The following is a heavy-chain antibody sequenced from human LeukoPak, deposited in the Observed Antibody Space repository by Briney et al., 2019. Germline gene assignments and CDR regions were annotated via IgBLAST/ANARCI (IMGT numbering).Heavy chain of an antibody. CDR2: VYTGGGT. Sequence: GGSLRLSCAASGFSVSTTYISWVRQTPEKRLQWVSVVYTGGGTDHADSVKGRFSISRDSSKNTVSLQMNNLRTEDTAIYYCTRSGYRHPYHFDSWGQGTLVIVSS. CDR3: TRSGYRHPYHFDS. V-gene: IGHV3-53*01. J-gene: IGHJ4*02. CDR1: GFSVSTTY. D-gene: IGHD3-22*01.